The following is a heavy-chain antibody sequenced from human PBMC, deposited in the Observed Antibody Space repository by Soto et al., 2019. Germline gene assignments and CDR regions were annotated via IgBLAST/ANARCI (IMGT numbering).Heavy chain of an antibody. J-gene: IGHJ4*02. CDR1: GFTFSSYS. V-gene: IGHV3-21*02. D-gene: IGHD3-10*01. Sequence: EVQLVESGGGLVKPGASLRLSCAASGFTFSSYSMNWVRQAPGKGLEWVSSISVSSSYIYYADSVKGRFSISRDNARNSLYLQMNSLRAEDTAVYYCARDGATMVRGVIVRIDYWGQGTLVTVSS. CDR3: ARDGATMVRGVIVRIDY. CDR2: ISVSSSYI.